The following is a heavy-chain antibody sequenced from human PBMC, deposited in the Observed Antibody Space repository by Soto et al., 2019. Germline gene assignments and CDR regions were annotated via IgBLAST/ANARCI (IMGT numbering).Heavy chain of an antibody. CDR1: GFTFSSYG. Sequence: PGGSLRLSCAASGFTFSSYGMHWVRQAPGKGLEWVAVISYDGSNKYYADSVKGRFTISRDNSKNTLYLQMNSLRAEDTAVYYCAKGRGRYSGYDWFYYYYGMDVWGQGTTVTVSS. D-gene: IGHD5-12*01. CDR2: ISYDGSNK. V-gene: IGHV3-30*18. J-gene: IGHJ6*02. CDR3: AKGRGRYSGYDWFYYYYGMDV.